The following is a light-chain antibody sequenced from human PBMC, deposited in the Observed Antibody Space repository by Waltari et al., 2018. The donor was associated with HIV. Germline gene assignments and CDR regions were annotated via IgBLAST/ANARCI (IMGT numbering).Light chain of an antibody. CDR2: YDD. J-gene: IGLJ3*02. CDR1: SSHIGKNA. V-gene: IGLV1-36*01. CDR3: AAWDDTLNGWV. Sequence: QSVLTQPPSVSAAPRQRVSISCSGSSSHIGKNAENWYQKIPGTAPRLLIYYDDLVPSGVSDRFSGSKSGTSASLAISGLQSEDEADYYCAAWDDTLNGWVFGGGTKLTVL.